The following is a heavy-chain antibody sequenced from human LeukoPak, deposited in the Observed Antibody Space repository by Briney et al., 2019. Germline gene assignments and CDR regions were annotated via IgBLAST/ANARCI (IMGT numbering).Heavy chain of an antibody. V-gene: IGHV4-39*01. CDR3: ASQMATINY. J-gene: IGHJ4*02. D-gene: IGHD5-24*01. CDR2: IYYSGST. CDR1: GGSISSSYYY. Sequence: SETLSLTCTVSGGSISSSYYYWGWIRPPPGKGLEWIGSIYYSGSTYYNPSLKSRATISVDTSKNQFSLILNSVTAADTAVYYCASQMATINYWGQGTLVTVSS.